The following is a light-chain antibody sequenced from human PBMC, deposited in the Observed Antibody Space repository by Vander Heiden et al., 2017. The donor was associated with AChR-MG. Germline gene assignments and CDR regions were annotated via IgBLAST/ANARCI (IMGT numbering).Light chain of an antibody. CDR2: GAS. Sequence: IDLTQSPGALALSQGGRGALTCRASKSGSSGRLAWYQKKPGQAPRLLIYGASFRATGVPNRFSGSGSGTDFTLTVSRLQPEDFAVYYCQQYGSSPWTFGQGTKVEI. CDR1: KSGSSGR. J-gene: IGKJ1*01. CDR3: QQYGSSPWT. V-gene: IGKV3-20*01.